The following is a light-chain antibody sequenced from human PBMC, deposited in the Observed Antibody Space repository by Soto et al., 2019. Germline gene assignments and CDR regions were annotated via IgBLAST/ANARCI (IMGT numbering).Light chain of an antibody. J-gene: IGKJ1*01. Sequence: DIVMTQSPLSLSVTPGEPGSLSCSSSQSLLHSNGYNYLDWYLQKPGQSPQLLIYLGSNRASGVPDRFSGSGSGTDFTLKISRVEAEDVGVYYCMQPLQSWTVGQGTKVDIK. CDR3: MQPLQSWT. V-gene: IGKV2-28*01. CDR1: QSLLHSNGYNY. CDR2: LGS.